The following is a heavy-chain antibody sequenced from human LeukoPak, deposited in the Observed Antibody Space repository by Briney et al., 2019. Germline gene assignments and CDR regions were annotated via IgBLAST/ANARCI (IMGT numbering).Heavy chain of an antibody. J-gene: IGHJ4*02. CDR2: ISAYNGNT. Sequence: GASVKVSCKASGYTFTTYGISWVRQAPGQGLEWMGWISAYNGNTNYAQKLQGRVTMTTDTSTSTVHMELSGLRSEDTAVYYCARDQEAFDYWGQGTLVTVSS. CDR3: ARDQEAFDY. CDR1: GYTFTTYG. V-gene: IGHV1-18*01.